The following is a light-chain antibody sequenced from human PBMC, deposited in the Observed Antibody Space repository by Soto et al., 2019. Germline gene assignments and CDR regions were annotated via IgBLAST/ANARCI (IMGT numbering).Light chain of an antibody. CDR2: KAS. CDR1: QSISNW. Sequence: DIQMTQSPSTLSASVGDRVTITCRASQSISNWLAWYQQKPGKAPKLLIYKASDLERGVPSRFSGSRSGTEFTLTISSLQPDDFATYYCQQYNAYWTFGQGTKVEVK. CDR3: QQYNAYWT. V-gene: IGKV1-5*03. J-gene: IGKJ1*01.